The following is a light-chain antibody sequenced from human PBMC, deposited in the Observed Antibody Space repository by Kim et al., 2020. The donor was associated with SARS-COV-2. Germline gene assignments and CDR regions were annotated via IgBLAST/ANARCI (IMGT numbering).Light chain of an antibody. J-gene: IGKJ2*01. V-gene: IGKV1-5*03. CDR3: QQYDSYPYT. CDR1: QDISRW. CDR2: RAS. Sequence: DIQMTQSPSTMSAPVGDRVTITCRATQDISRWLAWYQQKPGKAPKVLIYRASDLRSGVPSRFSGSGSGTEFTLTISSLQPDDFATYYCQQYDSYPYTFAQGTKLEI.